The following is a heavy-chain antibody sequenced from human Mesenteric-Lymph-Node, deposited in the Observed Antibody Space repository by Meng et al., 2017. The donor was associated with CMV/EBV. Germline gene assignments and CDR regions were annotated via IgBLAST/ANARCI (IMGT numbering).Heavy chain of an antibody. J-gene: IGHJ4*02. V-gene: IGHV4-34*01. CDR1: GGSFSGYD. D-gene: IGHD4-23*01. CDR2: INHSGST. CDR3: ARHQRWLKSEGGFNY. Sequence: QVQLRQWGAGLLKPSETLSLPCACYGGSFSGYDWSWIRKPPGKGLEWIGEINHSGSTNYNPSLKSRVTISVDTSKNQFSLKLSSVTAADTAVYYCARHQRWLKSEGGFNYWGQGTLVTVSS.